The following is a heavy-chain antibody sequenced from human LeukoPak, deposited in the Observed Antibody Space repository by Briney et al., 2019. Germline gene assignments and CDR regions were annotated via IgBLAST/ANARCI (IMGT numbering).Heavy chain of an antibody. CDR2: INPNSGGT. Sequence: VASVKVSCKASGYTFTGYYMHWVRQAPGQGLEWMGWINPNSGGTNYAQKFQGRVTMTRDTSISTAYMELSRPRSDDTAVYYCARVAPNYGDYLDYWGQGTLVTVSS. CDR3: ARVAPNYGDYLDY. CDR1: GYTFTGYY. J-gene: IGHJ4*02. V-gene: IGHV1-2*02. D-gene: IGHD4-17*01.